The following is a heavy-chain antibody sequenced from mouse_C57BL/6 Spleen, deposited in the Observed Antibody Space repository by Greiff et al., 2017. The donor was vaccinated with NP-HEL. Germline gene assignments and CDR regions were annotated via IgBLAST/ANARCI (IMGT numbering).Heavy chain of an antibody. CDR3: ARQAYYSNYEYFDY. CDR2: ISSGGSYT. CDR1: GFTFSSYG. J-gene: IGHJ2*01. V-gene: IGHV5-6*01. Sequence: EVQVVESGGDLVKPGGSLKLSCAASGFTFSSYGMSWVRQTPDKRLEWVATISSGGSYTSYPDSVKGRFTISRDNAKNTLYLQMSSLKSEDTAMYYCARQAYYSNYEYFDYWGQGTTLTVSS. D-gene: IGHD2-5*01.